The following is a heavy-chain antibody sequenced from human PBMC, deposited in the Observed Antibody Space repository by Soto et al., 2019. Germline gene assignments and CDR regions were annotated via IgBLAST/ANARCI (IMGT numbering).Heavy chain of an antibody. CDR2: TYYRSKWYN. V-gene: IGHV6-1*01. CDR3: ARGFLDIVVVPAAMFFYYYYYMDV. CDR1: GYSVSSDSAA. D-gene: IGHD2-2*03. Sequence: SQTLSLTCAISGYSVSSDSAAWNWIRQSPSRGLEWLGRTYYRSKWYNDYAVSVKSRITINPDTSKNQFSLQLNSVTPEDTAVYYCARGFLDIVVVPAAMFFYYYYYMDVWGKGTTVTVSS. J-gene: IGHJ6*03.